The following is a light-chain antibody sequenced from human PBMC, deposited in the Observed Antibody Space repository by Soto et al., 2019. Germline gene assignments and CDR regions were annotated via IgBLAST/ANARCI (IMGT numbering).Light chain of an antibody. CDR2: AVS. J-gene: IGKJ4*01. V-gene: IGKV1-12*01. Sequence: IQMTQSPSSVSASVGDRVTITCRASQGINNWLAWYQQKPGKAPELLIYAVSYLQSGVPSRFSGSGCGKYFAVSTSSLQPEDFGTYFCKQSSAFHLTLGGWTKVDIK. CDR3: KQSSAFHLT. CDR1: QGINNW.